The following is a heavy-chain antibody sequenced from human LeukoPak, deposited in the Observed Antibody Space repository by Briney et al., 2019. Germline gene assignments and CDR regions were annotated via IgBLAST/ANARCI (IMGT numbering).Heavy chain of an antibody. CDR3: ARGQGSWYGYYFGY. CDR1: GGSFSGYY. Sequence: SETLSLTCAVYGGSFSGYYWSWIRQPPGKGLEWIGEINHSGSTNYNPSLKSRVTISVDTSKNQFSLKLSSVTAADTAVYYCARGQGSWYGYYFGYWGQGTLVTVSS. CDR2: INHSGST. J-gene: IGHJ4*02. V-gene: IGHV4-34*01. D-gene: IGHD6-13*01.